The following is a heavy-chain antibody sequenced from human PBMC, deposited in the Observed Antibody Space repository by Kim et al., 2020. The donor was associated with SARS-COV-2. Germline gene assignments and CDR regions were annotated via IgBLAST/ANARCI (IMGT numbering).Heavy chain of an antibody. Sequence: PSLKGRVTISVDTSKNQFSLKLGSVTAADTAVYYCARGRITMVRGVKFDYWGQGTLVTVSS. V-gene: IGHV4-34*01. CDR3: ARGRITMVRGVKFDY. D-gene: IGHD3-10*01. J-gene: IGHJ4*02.